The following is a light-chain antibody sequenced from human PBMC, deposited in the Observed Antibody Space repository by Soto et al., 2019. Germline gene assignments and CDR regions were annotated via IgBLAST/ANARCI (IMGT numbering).Light chain of an antibody. V-gene: IGKV3-15*01. CDR2: GAS. CDR3: QQDNYWPLT. Sequence: EIVMTQSQATLSVSPGERVTLSCRASQSVSIYLAWYQQRPGQAPRPLIYGASTRATGIPARFSASGSGTEFTLTINSLQSEDFAMYYCQQDNYWPLTFGGGTRVEI. CDR1: QSVSIY. J-gene: IGKJ4*01.